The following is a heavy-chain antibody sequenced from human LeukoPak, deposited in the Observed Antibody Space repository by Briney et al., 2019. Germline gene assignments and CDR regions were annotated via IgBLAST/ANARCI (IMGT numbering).Heavy chain of an antibody. D-gene: IGHD5-18*01. CDR1: GFTFSGYW. J-gene: IGHJ4*02. V-gene: IGHV3-74*01. CDR3: ARVWENSHGYGY. CDR2: INLDGSSK. Sequence: GGSLRLSCAASGFTFSGYWMHWVRQAPGKGLVWVSRINLDGSSKICADSVKGRFTISRDNAKNTLYLQMNSLRAEDTAVYYCARVWENSHGYGYWGQGTLVTVSS.